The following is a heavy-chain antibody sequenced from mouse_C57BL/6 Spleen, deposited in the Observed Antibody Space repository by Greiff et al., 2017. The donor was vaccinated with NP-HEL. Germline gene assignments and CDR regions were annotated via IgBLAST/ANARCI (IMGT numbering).Heavy chain of an antibody. CDR2: INPNNGGT. CDR1: GYTFTDYY. Sequence: EVQLQQSGPELVKPGASVKIPCKASGYTFTDYYMDWVKQSHGKSLEWIGDINPNNGGTIYNQKFKGKATLTVDKSSSTAYMELRSLTSEETAVYYCATGGIYYDYDVWYFDVWGTGTTVTVSS. V-gene: IGHV1-18*01. J-gene: IGHJ1*03. CDR3: ATGGIYYDYDVWYFDV. D-gene: IGHD2-4*01.